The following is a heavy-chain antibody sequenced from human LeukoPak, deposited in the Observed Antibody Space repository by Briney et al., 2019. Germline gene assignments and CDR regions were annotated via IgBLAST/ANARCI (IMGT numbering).Heavy chain of an antibody. CDR2: IYTSGST. D-gene: IGHD3-22*01. Sequence: SETLSLTCTVSGGSISRRSYYWSWIRQPAGKGLEWIGRIYTSGSTNYNPSLKSRVTISVDTSKNQFSLKLSSVTAADTAVYYCARGFSTYYYDSSGYYYIRDWGQGTLVTVSS. J-gene: IGHJ4*02. CDR3: ARGFSTYYYDSSGYYYIRD. V-gene: IGHV4-61*02. CDR1: GGSISRRSYY.